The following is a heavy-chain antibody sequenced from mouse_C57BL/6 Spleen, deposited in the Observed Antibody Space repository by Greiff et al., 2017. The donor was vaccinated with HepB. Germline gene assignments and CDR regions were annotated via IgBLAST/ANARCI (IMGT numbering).Heavy chain of an antibody. CDR2: INPSNGGT. Sequence: VQLVESGTELVKPGASVKLSCKASGYTFTSYWMHWVKQRPGQGLEWIGNINPSNGGTNYNGKFKGKATLTADKSSSTAYMQLSSLTSEDSAVYFCARGAGRAYAMDYWGQGTSVTVSS. CDR1: GYTFTSYW. V-gene: IGHV1-53*01. J-gene: IGHJ4*01. CDR3: ARGAGRAYAMDY. D-gene: IGHD3-3*01.